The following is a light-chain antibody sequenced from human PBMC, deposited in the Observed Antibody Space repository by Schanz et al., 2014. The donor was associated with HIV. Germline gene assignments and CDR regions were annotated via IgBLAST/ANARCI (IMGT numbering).Light chain of an antibody. CDR2: DNN. V-gene: IGLV1-51*01. Sequence: QSVLTPPPSVSAAPGQKVTISCSGSSSNIGNNYVSWYQHLPGTAPKLLIYDNNKRPSGIPDRFSGSKSGTSATLGITGLQTGDEADYYCGTWDSGLSVYVFGTGTKVTVL. CDR1: SSNIGNNY. J-gene: IGLJ1*01. CDR3: GTWDSGLSVYV.